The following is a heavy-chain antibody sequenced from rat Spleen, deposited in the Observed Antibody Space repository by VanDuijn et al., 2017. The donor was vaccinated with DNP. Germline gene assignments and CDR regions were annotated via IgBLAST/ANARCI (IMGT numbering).Heavy chain of an antibody. J-gene: IGHJ2*01. CDR3: ARWKIGPHYFDY. CDR1: AYSITSSY. V-gene: IGHV3-1*01. CDR2: ISYSGRT. Sequence: EVQLQESGPGLLKPSQSLSLTCSVTAYSITSSYRWNWIRKFPGNKMEWIGHISYSGRTTYNPSLKSRSSITRDTSKNQFFLQLNSVSTEDTATYYCARWKIGPHYFDYWGQGVMVTVSS. D-gene: IGHD1-5*01.